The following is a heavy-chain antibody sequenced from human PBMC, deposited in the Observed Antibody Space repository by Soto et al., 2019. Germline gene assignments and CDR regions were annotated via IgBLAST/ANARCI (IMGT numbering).Heavy chain of an antibody. Sequence: PGGSLRLSCAASGFTFSSYGMHWVRQAPGKGLEWVAVISYDGSNKYYADSVKGRFTISRDNSKNTLYLQMNSLRAEDTAVYYCAKDRNVDIVATISHWGQGTLVTVSS. CDR3: AKDRNVDIVATISH. D-gene: IGHD5-12*01. CDR2: ISYDGSNK. V-gene: IGHV3-30*18. J-gene: IGHJ4*02. CDR1: GFTFSSYG.